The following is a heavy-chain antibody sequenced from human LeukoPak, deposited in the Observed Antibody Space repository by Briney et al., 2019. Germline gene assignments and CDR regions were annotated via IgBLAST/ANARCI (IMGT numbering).Heavy chain of an antibody. CDR3: ARDRQYYDSSGYYPFDY. V-gene: IGHV1-69*04. CDR1: GATFSSYA. D-gene: IGHD3-22*01. J-gene: IGHJ4*02. Sequence: SVKVSCKASGATFSSYAISWVRQAPGQGLEWMGRIIPILGIANYAQKFQGRVTITADKSTSTAYMELSSLRSEDTAVYYCARDRQYYDSSGYYPFDYWGQGTLVTVSS. CDR2: IIPILGIA.